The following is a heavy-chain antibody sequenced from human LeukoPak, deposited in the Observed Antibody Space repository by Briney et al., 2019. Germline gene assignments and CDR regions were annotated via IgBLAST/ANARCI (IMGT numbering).Heavy chain of an antibody. CDR1: GGSFSGYY. D-gene: IGHD5-18*01. Sequence: PSETLSLTCAVHGGSFSGYYWSWIRQPPGKGLESSGEINDSGGTNYNPSLKSRVTISVDTSKNQFSLMLTSVTAADAAVYWCARGPRRGYSYGWRYYGMDVWGQGTTVTVSS. CDR3: ARGPRRGYSYGWRYYGMDV. V-gene: IGHV4-34*01. CDR2: INDSGGT. J-gene: IGHJ6*02.